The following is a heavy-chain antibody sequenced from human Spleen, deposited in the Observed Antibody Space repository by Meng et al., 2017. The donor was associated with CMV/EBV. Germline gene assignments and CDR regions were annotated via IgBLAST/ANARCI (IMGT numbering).Heavy chain of an antibody. J-gene: IGHJ4*02. CDR2: VSGSGRTI. CDR1: GFTVSDHY. D-gene: IGHD6-19*01. Sequence: GESLKISCAASGFTVSDHYMNWVRQAPGKGLEWVSSVSGSGRTIYYADSVKGRFTISRDNSKDTLFLQMDSLRAEDTAVYYCANWGITVAGSHTYWGQGTLVTVSS. CDR3: ANWGITVAGSHTY. V-gene: IGHV3-23*01.